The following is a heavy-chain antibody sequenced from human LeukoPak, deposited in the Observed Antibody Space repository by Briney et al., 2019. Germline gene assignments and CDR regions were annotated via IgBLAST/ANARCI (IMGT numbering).Heavy chain of an antibody. CDR1: GLNFSDYE. CDR3: ARDGSAWQLRPDTCHI. D-gene: IGHD6-19*01. J-gene: IGHJ3*02. CDR2: ISDESTTI. Sequence: GGSLRLSCAVSGLNFSDYEMNWVRQAPGKGLEWISYISDESTTIYYADSVKGRFTISRDNAKNSLYLQMDSLTAEDTALYYCARDGSAWQLRPDTCHIWGQGTMVTVSS. V-gene: IGHV3-48*03.